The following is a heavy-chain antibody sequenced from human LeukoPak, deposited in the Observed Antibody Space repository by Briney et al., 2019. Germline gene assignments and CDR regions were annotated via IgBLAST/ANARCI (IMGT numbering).Heavy chain of an antibody. CDR3: ARDRVVRGVTYFDY. V-gene: IGHV4-34*01. CDR2: INHSGST. D-gene: IGHD3-10*01. J-gene: IGHJ4*02. Sequence: SETLSLTCAVYGGSFSGYYWSWIRQPPGKGLEWIGQINHSGSTNYNPSLKSRVTMSVDTSKNQFSLKLSSVTAADTAVYYCARDRVVRGVTYFDYWGQGTLVTVSS. CDR1: GGSFSGYY.